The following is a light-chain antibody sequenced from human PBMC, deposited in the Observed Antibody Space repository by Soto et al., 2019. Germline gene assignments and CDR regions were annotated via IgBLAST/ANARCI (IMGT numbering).Light chain of an antibody. Sequence: DIQMTHSPSTLSASVGDRVTITCRASQSISSWLAWYQQKPGKARNLLIYKASSLESGVPSRFSGSGSGTEFTLTISSLQPDDFATYYCQQYNSYPTFGGGTKVEIK. V-gene: IGKV1-5*03. CDR1: QSISSW. CDR2: KAS. J-gene: IGKJ4*01. CDR3: QQYNSYPT.